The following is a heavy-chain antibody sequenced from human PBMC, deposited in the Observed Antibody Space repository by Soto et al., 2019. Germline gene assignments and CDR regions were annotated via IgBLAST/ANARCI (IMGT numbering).Heavy chain of an antibody. D-gene: IGHD3-9*01. CDR2: FKSDSSSL. CDR3: ARKPMTGSQSGAFDI. CDR1: GFTFSTFL. J-gene: IGHJ3*02. V-gene: IGHV3-21*06. Sequence: VQLVESGGGLVKPGGSLRLSCAASGFTFSTFLMNWVRQAPGKGLEWVSSFKSDSSSLYYADSVKGRFTISRDNAKNSLHLQMNSLRVEDTAMYFCARKPMTGSQSGAFDIWGQGTMVTVSS.